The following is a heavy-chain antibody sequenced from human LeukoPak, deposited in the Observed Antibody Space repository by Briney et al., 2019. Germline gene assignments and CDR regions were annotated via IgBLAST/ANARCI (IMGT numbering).Heavy chain of an antibody. CDR2: ISERSSTI. V-gene: IGHV3-11*04. CDR3: ARARYCSSTSCYRLLDY. J-gene: IGHJ4*02. D-gene: IGHD2-2*01. CDR1: GFTFRDSY. Sequence: GGSLRLSCAASGFTFRDSYMTWIRQAPGKGLEWVSYISERSSTIYYADSVKGRFTISRDNAKNSLYLQMNSLRAEDTAVYYCARARYCSSTSCYRLLDYWGQGTLVTVSS.